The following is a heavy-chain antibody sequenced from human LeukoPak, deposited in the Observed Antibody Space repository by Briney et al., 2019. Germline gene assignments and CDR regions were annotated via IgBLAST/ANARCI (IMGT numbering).Heavy chain of an antibody. CDR3: ARHTPGTTSDI. CDR2: IYYTGIT. CDR1: DDSISRYY. D-gene: IGHD1-1*01. V-gene: IGHV4-59*08. J-gene: IGHJ3*02. Sequence: PSETLSLTCTVSDDSISRYYWSWIRQPPGQGLEWMGYIYYTGITSYSPSLKSRVTISADTSNNQCSLRLSSVTAADTAVYYCARHTPGTTSDIWGQGTMVTVSS.